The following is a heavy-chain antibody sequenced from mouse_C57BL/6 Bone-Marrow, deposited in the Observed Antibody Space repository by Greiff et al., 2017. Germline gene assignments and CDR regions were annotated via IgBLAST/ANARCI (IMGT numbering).Heavy chain of an antibody. V-gene: IGHV1-9*01. D-gene: IGHD2-2*01. CDR3: ATYGYDRDYAMDY. Sequence: QVQLQQSGAELMKPGASVKLSCKATGYTFTGYWIEWVKQRPGHGLEWIGEILPGSGSTNYNEKFKGKATLTADTSSNTAYMQLSSLTTENSAIYYCATYGYDRDYAMDYWGQGTSVTVSS. CDR1: GYTFTGYW. J-gene: IGHJ4*01. CDR2: ILPGSGST.